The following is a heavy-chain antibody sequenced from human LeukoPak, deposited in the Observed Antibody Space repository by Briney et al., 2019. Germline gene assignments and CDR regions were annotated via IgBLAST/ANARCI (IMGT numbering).Heavy chain of an antibody. D-gene: IGHD3-22*01. CDR1: GFTFSSYS. V-gene: IGHV3-21*01. CDR3: ASQRTMINAFDI. Sequence: GGSLRLSCAASGFTFSSYSMNWARQAPGKGLEWVSSISSSSSYIYYADSVKGRFTISRDNAKNSLYLQMNSLRAEDTAVYYCASQRTMINAFDIWGQGTMVTVSS. J-gene: IGHJ3*02. CDR2: ISSSSSYI.